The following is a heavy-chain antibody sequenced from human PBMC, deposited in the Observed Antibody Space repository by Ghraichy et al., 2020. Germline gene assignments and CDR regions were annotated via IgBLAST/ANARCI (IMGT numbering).Heavy chain of an antibody. D-gene: IGHD5-24*01. CDR1: GGTFSSYA. CDR3: ARGVGDGYNEDYYYYGMDV. V-gene: IGHV1-69*13. Sequence: SVKVSCKASGGTFSSYAISWVRQAPGQGLEWMEGIIPIFGTANYAQKFQGRVTITADESTSTAYMELSSLRSEDTAVYYCARGVGDGYNEDYYYYGMDVWGQGTTVTVSS. J-gene: IGHJ6*02. CDR2: IIPIFGTA.